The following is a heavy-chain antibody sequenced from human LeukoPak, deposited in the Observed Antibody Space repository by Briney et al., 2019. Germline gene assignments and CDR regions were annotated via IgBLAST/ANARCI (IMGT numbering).Heavy chain of an antibody. Sequence: ASVRVSCKASGYTFTGYYMHWVRQTPGQGLEWMGWINPNSGGTNYAQKFQGRVTMTRDTSISTAYMDLSRLRSDDTAVYYCADIAVAGTSYWGQGTLVTVSS. D-gene: IGHD6-19*01. CDR1: GYTFTGYY. CDR3: ADIAVAGTSY. CDR2: INPNSGGT. V-gene: IGHV1-2*02. J-gene: IGHJ4*02.